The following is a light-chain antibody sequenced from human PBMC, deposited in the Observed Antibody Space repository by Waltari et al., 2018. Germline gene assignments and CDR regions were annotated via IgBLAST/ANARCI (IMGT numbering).Light chain of an antibody. CDR1: QDITIY. Sequence: DIQMTQSPSSLAASVGDRVTITCQASQDITIYLNWYQQKPGKAPKLLIYDTSKFETGVPSTFSGSGSGTHFTFTISSLQPEDIATYYCQVSFHFPLTFGGGTKLEIK. J-gene: IGKJ4*01. CDR2: DTS. CDR3: QVSFHFPLT. V-gene: IGKV1-33*01.